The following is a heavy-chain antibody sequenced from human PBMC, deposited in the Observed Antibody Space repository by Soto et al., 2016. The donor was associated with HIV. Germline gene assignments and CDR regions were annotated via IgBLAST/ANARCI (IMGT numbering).Heavy chain of an antibody. J-gene: IGHJ6*03. V-gene: IGHV3-53*02. CDR1: GFTVSSNY. CDR2: IYSGGST. D-gene: IGHD6-6*01. CDR3: ARELRAARRGNYYYYMDV. Sequence: EVQLVETGGGLIQPGGSLRLSCAASGFTVSSNYMSWVRQAPGKGLEWVSVIYSGGSTYYADSVKGRFTISRDNSKNTLYLQMNSLRAEDTAVYYCARELRAARRGNYYYYMDVWGKGTTVTVSS.